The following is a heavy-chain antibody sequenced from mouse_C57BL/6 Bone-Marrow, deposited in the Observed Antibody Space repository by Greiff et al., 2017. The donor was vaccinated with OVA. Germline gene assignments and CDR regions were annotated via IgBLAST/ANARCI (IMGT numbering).Heavy chain of an antibody. D-gene: IGHD1-1*01. V-gene: IGHV1-53*01. CDR3: ARDYYDSSSDCAIDY. J-gene: IGHJ4*01. CDR2: INPSNGGT. Sequence: QVQLQQPGTELVKPGASVKLSCKASGYTFTSYWMHWVKQTPGQGLEWIGNINPSNGGTTYNEKFKSKATLTVDKSSSTAYMQLSSLTSEDSAVYYYARDYYDSSSDCAIDYWGQGTSGTVSS. CDR1: GYTFTSYW.